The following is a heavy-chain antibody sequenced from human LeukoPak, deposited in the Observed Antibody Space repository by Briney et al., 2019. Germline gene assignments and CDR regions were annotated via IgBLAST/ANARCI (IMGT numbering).Heavy chain of an antibody. Sequence: GGSLRLSCTASGFTFGDYAMSWFRQAPGKGLEWVGFIRSKAYGGTTEYAASVKGRFTISRDDSKSIAYLQMNSLKTEDTAVYYRTRAPVVGPDNWFDPWGQGTLVTVSS. CDR3: TRAPVVGPDNWFDP. CDR1: GFTFGDYA. D-gene: IGHD2-2*01. V-gene: IGHV3-49*03. J-gene: IGHJ5*02. CDR2: IRSKAYGGTT.